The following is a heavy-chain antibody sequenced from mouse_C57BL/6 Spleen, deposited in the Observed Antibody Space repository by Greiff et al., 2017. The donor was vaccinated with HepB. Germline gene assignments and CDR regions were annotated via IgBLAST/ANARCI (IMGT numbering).Heavy chain of an antibody. CDR1: GYAFSSSW. Sequence: VQLQQSGPELVKPGASVKISCKASGYAFSSSWMNWVKQRPGKGLEWIGRIYPGDGDTNYNGKFKGKATLTADKSSSTAYMQLSSLTSEDSAVYFCARGTTVVATDYAMDYWGQGTSVTVSS. V-gene: IGHV1-82*01. CDR3: ARGTTVVATDYAMDY. J-gene: IGHJ4*01. CDR2: IYPGDGDT. D-gene: IGHD1-1*01.